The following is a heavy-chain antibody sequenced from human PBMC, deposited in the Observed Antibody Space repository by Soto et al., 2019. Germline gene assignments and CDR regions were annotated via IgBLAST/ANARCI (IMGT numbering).Heavy chain of an antibody. D-gene: IGHD6-25*01. Sequence: SVKVSCKASGGTFSSYSISWVRQAPGQGLEWMGGIIPIFGTANYAQKFQGRVTITADESTSTAYMELSSLRSEDTAVYYCAREAGIAAASRFDPWGQGTLVTVSS. J-gene: IGHJ5*02. CDR3: AREAGIAAASRFDP. V-gene: IGHV1-69*13. CDR1: GGTFSSYS. CDR2: IIPIFGTA.